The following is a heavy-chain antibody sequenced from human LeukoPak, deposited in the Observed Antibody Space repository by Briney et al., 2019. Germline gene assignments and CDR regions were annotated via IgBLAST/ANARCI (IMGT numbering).Heavy chain of an antibody. V-gene: IGHV1-69*13. CDR3: AAHNHEDPYSSSWYGFDY. Sequence: SVKVSCKASGGTLSSYAISWVRQAPGQGLEWMGGIIPIFGTANYAQKFQGRVTITADESTSTAYMELSSLRSEDTAVYYCAAHNHEDPYSSSWYGFDYWGQGTLVTVSS. J-gene: IGHJ4*02. CDR1: GGTLSSYA. D-gene: IGHD6-13*01. CDR2: IIPIFGTA.